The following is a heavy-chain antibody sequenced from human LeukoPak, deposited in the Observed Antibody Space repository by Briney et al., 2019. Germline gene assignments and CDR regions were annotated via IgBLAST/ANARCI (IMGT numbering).Heavy chain of an antibody. CDR1: GGSISSYY. CDR3: ARDLVETIDY. CDR2: MYTSGST. V-gene: IGHV4-4*07. J-gene: IGHJ4*02. Sequence: SETLSLTCTVSGGSISSYYWSWIRQPAGKGLEWIGRMYTSGSTKYNPSLKSRVTMSVDRSKNQCSLKLSSVTAADTAVYYCARDLVETIDYSGQGTLVTVSS.